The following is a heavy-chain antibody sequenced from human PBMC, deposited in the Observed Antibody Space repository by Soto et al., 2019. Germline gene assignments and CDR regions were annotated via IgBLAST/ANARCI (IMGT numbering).Heavy chain of an antibody. CDR3: ARELLAFVAGDY. Sequence: HVQLQESGPGLVKPSETLSLTCAVSGDSISSSHWWSWVRQPPGEGLEWIVEVSDSGSTNYKPSLQRRVTISLDKAKNQVSLIMRSVTAADTAVYYCARELLAFVAGDYWGQGTLVTVSS. V-gene: IGHV4-4*02. J-gene: IGHJ4*02. D-gene: IGHD6-19*01. CDR2: VSDSGST. CDR1: GDSISSSHW.